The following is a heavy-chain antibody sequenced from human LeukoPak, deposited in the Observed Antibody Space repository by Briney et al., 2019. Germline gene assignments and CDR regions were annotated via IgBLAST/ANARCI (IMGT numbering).Heavy chain of an antibody. V-gene: IGHV3-20*04. CDR1: GSTFDDYG. Sequence: GGSLRLSCAASGSTFDDYGMSWVRQAPGKGLEWVSGINWNGGSTGYADSVKGRFTISRDNAKNSLYLQMNSLRAEDTALYYCARVLAGYCSGGSCYAFDYWGQGTLVTVSS. J-gene: IGHJ4*02. D-gene: IGHD2-15*01. CDR2: INWNGGST. CDR3: ARVLAGYCSGGSCYAFDY.